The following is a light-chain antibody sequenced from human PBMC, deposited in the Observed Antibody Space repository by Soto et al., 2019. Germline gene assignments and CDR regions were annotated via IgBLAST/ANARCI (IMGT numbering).Light chain of an antibody. Sequence: QSVLTQPPSVSGAPGQRVTISCTGSSSNIGAGYDVHWYQQLPGTAPKLLIYGNSNRPSGVPDRFSGSKSGASASLAITGLHAEDEADYYCQSYDSSLRGLVFGGGTNLTVL. V-gene: IGLV1-40*01. J-gene: IGLJ2*01. CDR1: SSNIGAGYD. CDR2: GNS. CDR3: QSYDSSLRGLV.